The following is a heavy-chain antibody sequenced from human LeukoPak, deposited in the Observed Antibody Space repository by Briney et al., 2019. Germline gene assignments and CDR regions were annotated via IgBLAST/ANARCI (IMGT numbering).Heavy chain of an antibody. V-gene: IGHV1-3*01. CDR2: INAGNGNT. Sequence: RASVKVSCKASGYTLSSYAMHWVRQAPGQRLEWMGWINAGNGNTKYSQKFQDRITFTSDTSASTAYMELSSLRSEDTAVYYCAIHCSGGSCSRSYYFDYWGQGTLVTVSS. CDR1: GYTLSSYA. J-gene: IGHJ4*02. CDR3: AIHCSGGSCSRSYYFDY. D-gene: IGHD2-15*01.